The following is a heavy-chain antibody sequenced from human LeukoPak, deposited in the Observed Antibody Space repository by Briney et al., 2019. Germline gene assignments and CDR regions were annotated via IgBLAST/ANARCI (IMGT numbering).Heavy chain of an antibody. CDR3: ARVYAELTYYYDSSGYYYDY. CDR2: IYYSGST. J-gene: IGHJ4*02. D-gene: IGHD3-22*01. CDR1: GGSISSSSYY. V-gene: IGHV4-39*07. Sequence: SETLSLTCTVSGGSISSSSYYWGWIRQPPGKGLERIGSIYYSGSTYYNPSLKSRVTISVDTSKNQFSLKLSSVTAADTAVYYCARVYAELTYYYDSSGYYYDYWGQGTLVTVSS.